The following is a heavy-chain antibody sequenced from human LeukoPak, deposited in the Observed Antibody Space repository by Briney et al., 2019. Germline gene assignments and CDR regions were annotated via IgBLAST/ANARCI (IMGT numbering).Heavy chain of an antibody. D-gene: IGHD2-2*01. CDR1: GGSISSTTYY. Sequence: SETLSLTCTVSGGSISSTTYYWGWIRQPPGEGLEWIGSIYYSGSTYYNPSLKSRVTISVDTSKNQFSLKLNSVTAADTAVYYCARYCSSSSCQDYWGQGTLVTVSS. CDR3: ARYCSSSSCQDY. J-gene: IGHJ4*02. V-gene: IGHV4-39*01. CDR2: IYYSGST.